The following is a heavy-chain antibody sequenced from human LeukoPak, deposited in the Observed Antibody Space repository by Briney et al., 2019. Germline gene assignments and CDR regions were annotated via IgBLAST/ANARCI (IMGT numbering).Heavy chain of an antibody. CDR3: ATTGYYYDSSPY. V-gene: IGHV4-39*07. CDR2: IYYSGST. Sequence: SVNLSLNSTVSGGSISSNAYYWGWIRQHQGKGLEWIGSIYYSGSTYYNSSLKSRVTMSLDMSQNQFSLQLTSVTAADTAVYYCATTGYYYDSSPYWGQGTLVTVSS. D-gene: IGHD3-22*01. CDR1: GGSISSNAYY. J-gene: IGHJ4*02.